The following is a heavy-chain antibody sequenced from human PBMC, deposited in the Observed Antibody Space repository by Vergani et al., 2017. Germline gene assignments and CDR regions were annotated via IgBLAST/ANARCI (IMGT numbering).Heavy chain of an antibody. Sequence: EVQLVQSGAEVKKPGESLKISCKGSGYSFTSYWIGWVRQMPGKGLEWMGIIYPGDSDTRYSPSFQGQVTISADKSISTAYLQWSSLKASDTAMYYCARLGNLNNWKPPSYDYYYGMDVWGQGTTVTVS. CDR2: IYPGDSDT. CDR1: GYSFTSYW. J-gene: IGHJ6*02. V-gene: IGHV5-51*01. D-gene: IGHD1-20*01. CDR3: ARLGNLNNWKPPSYDYYYGMDV.